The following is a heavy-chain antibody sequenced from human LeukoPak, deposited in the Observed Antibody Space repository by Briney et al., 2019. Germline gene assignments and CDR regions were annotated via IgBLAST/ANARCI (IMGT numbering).Heavy chain of an antibody. CDR3: ARGEFSSSRNFDY. V-gene: IGHV4-34*01. D-gene: IGHD6-13*01. CDR1: GGSFSGYY. Sequence: PSETLSLTCAVYGGSFSGYYWSWIRQPPGKGLEWIGEINHSGSTNYNPSLKSRVTISVDTSKNQFSLKLSSATAADTAVYYCARGEFSSSRNFDYWGQGTLVTVSS. J-gene: IGHJ4*02. CDR2: INHSGST.